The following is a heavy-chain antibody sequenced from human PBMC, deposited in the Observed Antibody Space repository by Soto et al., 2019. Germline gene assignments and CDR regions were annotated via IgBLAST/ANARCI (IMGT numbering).Heavy chain of an antibody. CDR2: IIPVFGAT. D-gene: IGHD6-6*01. CDR3: ARLYSSSAERKMDV. Sequence: QVQLVQSGADVKKPGSSVKVSCKASGDTFSRSTFSWVRQAPGQGLEWMGGIIPVFGATNYAQKFQGRVSTTADESTSTAYMELTSLRSEDTAVYYGARLYSSSAERKMDVWGQGTTVTVSS. V-gene: IGHV1-69*01. CDR1: GDTFSRST. J-gene: IGHJ6*02.